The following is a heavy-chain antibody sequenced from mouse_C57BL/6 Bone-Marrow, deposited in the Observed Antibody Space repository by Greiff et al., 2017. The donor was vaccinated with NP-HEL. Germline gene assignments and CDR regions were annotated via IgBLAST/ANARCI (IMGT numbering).Heavy chain of an antibody. J-gene: IGHJ4*01. CDR3: TKSYYYYGSSYDYAMDY. CDR1: GFTFSDAW. Sequence: EVMLVESGGGLVQPGGSMKLSCAASGFTFSDAWMDWVRQSPEKGLEWVAEIRNKANNHATYYAESVKGRFTISRDDSKSSVYLQMNSLRAEDTGIYYCTKSYYYYGSSYDYAMDYWGQGTSVTVSS. V-gene: IGHV6-6*01. CDR2: IRNKANNHAT. D-gene: IGHD1-1*01.